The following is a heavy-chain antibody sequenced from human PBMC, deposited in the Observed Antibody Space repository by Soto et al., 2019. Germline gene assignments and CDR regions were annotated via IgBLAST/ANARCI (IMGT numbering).Heavy chain of an antibody. CDR1: GDSISDNY. Sequence: SETLSLTCTVSGDSISDNYWSWIRQPPGKTLEWIGYMYYTGSTNYNPSLKSRVTMSVDTSKNQFSLKLTSVTAADTAVYYCARDHYENNEYDAFDIWGQGTMVTVSS. CDR3: ARDHYENNEYDAFDI. CDR2: MYYTGST. J-gene: IGHJ3*02. D-gene: IGHD3-22*01. V-gene: IGHV4-59*12.